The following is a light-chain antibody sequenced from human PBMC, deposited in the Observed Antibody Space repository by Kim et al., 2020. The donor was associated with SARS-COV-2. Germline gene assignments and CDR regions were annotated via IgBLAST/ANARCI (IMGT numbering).Light chain of an antibody. V-gene: IGLV2-23*02. CDR1: TKDVGNSNR. Sequence: QSNTITCNGTTKDVGNSNRVSWYQAHRGKAPRLIIFDVTKRPSGVSDRFSGSKSATTASLTISGLQAGDEADYYCCSYAGSDSFYVFGTGTKVTVL. CDR2: DVT. J-gene: IGLJ1*01. CDR3: CSYAGSDSFYV.